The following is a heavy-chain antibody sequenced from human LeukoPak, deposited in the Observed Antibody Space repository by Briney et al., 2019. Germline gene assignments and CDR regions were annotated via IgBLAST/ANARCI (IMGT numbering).Heavy chain of an antibody. D-gene: IGHD3-22*01. CDR2: MYPNSGNT. CDR3: ARMNYYDSSGEDNWFVP. Sequence: ASVKVSRQASVYTFTNYDINWVGQATGQGLEWMGGMYPNSGNTGFAQKFQDRVTLTKNTSISTAYMELSSLRSEGTAVYYCARMNYYDSSGEDNWFVPWGQGTLVTVSS. CDR1: VYTFTNYD. V-gene: IGHV1-8*01. J-gene: IGHJ5*02.